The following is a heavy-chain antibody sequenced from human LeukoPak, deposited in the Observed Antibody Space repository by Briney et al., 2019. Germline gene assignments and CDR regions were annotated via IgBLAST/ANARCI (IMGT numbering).Heavy chain of an antibody. CDR1: GGSISSYH. Sequence: SETLSLTCTGSGGSISSYHWSWIRQPAGKGLEWIGRIYTSGSTNYNPSLKSRVTMSVDTSKNQFSLKLSSVTAADTAVYYCARETPTVTIFDYWGQGTLVTVSS. V-gene: IGHV4-4*07. J-gene: IGHJ4*02. CDR2: IYTSGST. CDR3: ARETPTVTIFDY. D-gene: IGHD4-17*01.